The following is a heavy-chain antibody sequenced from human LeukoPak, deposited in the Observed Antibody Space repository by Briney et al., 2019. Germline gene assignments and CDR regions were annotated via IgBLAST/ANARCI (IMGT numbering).Heavy chain of an antibody. J-gene: IGHJ4*02. CDR3: ARVSTVVTPELAGY. CDR2: MNPNSGNT. CDR1: GYTFTSYD. V-gene: IGHV1-8*01. Sequence: ASVKVSCKASGYTFTSYDINWVRQATGQGLEWMGWMNPNSGNTGYAQKLQGRVIMTTDTSTSTAYMELRSLRSDDTAVYYCARVSTVVTPELAGYWGQGTLVTVSS. D-gene: IGHD4-23*01.